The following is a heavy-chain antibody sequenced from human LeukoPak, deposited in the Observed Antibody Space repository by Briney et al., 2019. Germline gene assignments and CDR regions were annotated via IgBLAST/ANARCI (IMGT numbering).Heavy chain of an antibody. V-gene: IGHV3-23*01. CDR3: AKEVGLQGY. J-gene: IGHJ4*02. D-gene: IGHD1-26*01. CDR2: ISGSGGST. CDR1: GFTFSISW. Sequence: RSGGSLRLSCVASGFTFSISWMTWVRQAPGKGLEWVSAISGSGGSTYYADSVKGRFTISRDNSKNTLYLQMNSLRAEDTAVYYCAKEVGLQGYWGQGTLVTVSS.